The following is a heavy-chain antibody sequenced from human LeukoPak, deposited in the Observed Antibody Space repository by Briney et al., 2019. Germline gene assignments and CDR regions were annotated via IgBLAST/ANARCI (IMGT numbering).Heavy chain of an antibody. J-gene: IGHJ3*02. CDR2: IYTSGST. CDR1: GGSISSYY. CDR3: AREGYYDSSGYYEI. Sequence: SETLSLTCTVSGGSISSYYWSWIRQPAGKGLEWIGRIYTSGSTNYHPSLKSRVTMSVDPSKNQFALKLSSVTAADTAVYYCAREGYYDSSGYYEIWGQGTMVTVSS. V-gene: IGHV4-4*07. D-gene: IGHD3-22*01.